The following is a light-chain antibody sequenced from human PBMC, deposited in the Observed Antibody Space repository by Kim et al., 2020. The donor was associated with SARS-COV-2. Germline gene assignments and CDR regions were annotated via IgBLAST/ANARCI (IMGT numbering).Light chain of an antibody. V-gene: IGKV3-20*01. Sequence: SRGERASLSCRASQSVSSNYLAWYQQKPGQAPRLLIYAASSRATGIPDRFSGSGSGTDFTLTISRLEPEDFAVYYCQEYGSSPFPFGPGTKVDIK. CDR1: QSVSSNY. CDR2: AAS. J-gene: IGKJ3*01. CDR3: QEYGSSPFP.